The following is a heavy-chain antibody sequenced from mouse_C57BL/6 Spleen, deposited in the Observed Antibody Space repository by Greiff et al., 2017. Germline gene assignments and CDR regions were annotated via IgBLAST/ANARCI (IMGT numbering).Heavy chain of an antibody. D-gene: IGHD3-2*02. Sequence: QVQLQQPGAELVMPGASVKLSCKASGYTFTSYWMHWVKQRPGQGLEWIGEIDPSDSYTNYNQKFKGKSTLTVDKSSSTAYMQLSSLTSEDSAVYYCARRGKAYFDYWGQGTTLTVSS. J-gene: IGHJ2*01. CDR3: ARRGKAYFDY. CDR1: GYTFTSYW. V-gene: IGHV1-69*01. CDR2: IDPSDSYT.